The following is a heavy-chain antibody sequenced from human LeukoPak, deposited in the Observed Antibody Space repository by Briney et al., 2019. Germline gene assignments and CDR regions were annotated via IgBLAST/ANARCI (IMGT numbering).Heavy chain of an antibody. CDR3: AKDPNYYGSGTYYLD. Sequence: QAGGSLRLSCAASGFTFSSYGMHWVRQAPGKGLEWVAFIRYDGSNKYYADSVKGRFTISRDNSKNTLYLQVNSLRAEDTAVYYCAKDPNYYGSGTYYLDWGQGTLVTVSS. CDR2: IRYDGSNK. J-gene: IGHJ4*02. CDR1: GFTFSSYG. D-gene: IGHD3-10*01. V-gene: IGHV3-30*02.